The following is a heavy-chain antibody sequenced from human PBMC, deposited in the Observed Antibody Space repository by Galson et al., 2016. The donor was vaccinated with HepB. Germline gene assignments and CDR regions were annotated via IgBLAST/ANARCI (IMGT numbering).Heavy chain of an antibody. CDR3: AREGSGWLFDS. Sequence: SLRLSCAASGFTFSNYWMSWVRQPPGKGLEWVGNIKRDGSEKYYVDSVKGRFTISRDNAKNSLYLQMNSLRAEDTAVYYCAREGSGWLFDSWGQGTLVTVSS. V-gene: IGHV3-7*01. CDR2: IKRDGSEK. CDR1: GFTFSNYW. D-gene: IGHD6-19*01. J-gene: IGHJ4*02.